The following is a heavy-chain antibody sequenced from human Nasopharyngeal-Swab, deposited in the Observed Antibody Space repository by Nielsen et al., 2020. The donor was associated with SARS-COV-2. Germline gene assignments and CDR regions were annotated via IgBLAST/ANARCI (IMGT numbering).Heavy chain of an antibody. D-gene: IGHD6-19*01. CDR2: ISSSVSYI. V-gene: IGHV3-21*06. CDR3: ARLPSAWGRRDFDY. CDR1: GFTFSTYS. Sequence: GESLKISCAASGFTFSTYSMIWVRQAPAKGLEWVSWISSSVSYIYYADSVKGRFTISRDNAKNALYLQMSSLRAEDTAVYYCARLPSAWGRRDFDYWGPGTLVTVSS. J-gene: IGHJ4*02.